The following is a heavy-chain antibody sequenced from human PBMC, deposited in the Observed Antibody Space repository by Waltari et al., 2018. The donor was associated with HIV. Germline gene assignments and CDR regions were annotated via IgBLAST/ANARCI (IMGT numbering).Heavy chain of an antibody. D-gene: IGHD2-15*01. CDR2: IYYSGST. J-gene: IGHJ4*02. CDR3: ARTYCSGGSCYSNYFHY. Sequence: QLQLQESGPGLVKPSETLSLTCTVSGGSLSSSRYYWGWIRQPPGKGLEWIGSIYYSGSTYYNPSLKSRVTIAVDTSKNQFSLKLSSVTAADTAVYYCARTYCSGGSCYSNYFHYWGQGTLVTVSS. V-gene: IGHV4-39*07. CDR1: GGSLSSSRYY.